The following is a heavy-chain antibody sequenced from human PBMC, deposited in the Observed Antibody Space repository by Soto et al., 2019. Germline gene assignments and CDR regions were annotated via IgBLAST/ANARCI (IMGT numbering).Heavy chain of an antibody. CDR1: GGSFSGYY. V-gene: IGHV4-34*01. Sequence: QVQLQQWGAGLLKPSETLSLTCAVYGGSFSGYYWSWIRQPPGKGLEWIGEINHSGSTNYNPSLKRRVTISVDTSKNQFSLKLSSVTAADTAVYYCARGRYSSSWSVFRWFDPWGQGTLVTVSS. CDR2: INHSGST. D-gene: IGHD6-13*01. CDR3: ARGRYSSSWSVFRWFDP. J-gene: IGHJ5*02.